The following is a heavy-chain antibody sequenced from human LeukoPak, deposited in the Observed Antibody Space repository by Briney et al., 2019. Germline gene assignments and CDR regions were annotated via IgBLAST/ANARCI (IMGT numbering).Heavy chain of an antibody. V-gene: IGHV3-23*01. D-gene: IGHD3-10*01. J-gene: IGHJ4*02. Sequence: PGGSLRLSCAASGFTFSSYAMSWVRQAPGKGLEWVSAISGSGGSTYYADSVKGRFTISRDNSKNTLYLQMNSLRAEDTAVYYCAKGRRLWFGEYAVFDYWGQGTLVTVSS. CDR2: ISGSGGST. CDR1: GFTFSSYA. CDR3: AKGRRLWFGEYAVFDY.